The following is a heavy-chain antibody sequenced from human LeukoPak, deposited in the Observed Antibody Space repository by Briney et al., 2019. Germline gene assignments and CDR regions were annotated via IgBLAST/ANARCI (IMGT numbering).Heavy chain of an antibody. Sequence: GASVKVSCKASGDTFSSYAISWVRQAPGQGLEWMGRIIPILGIANYAQKFQGRVTITADKSTSTAYMELSSLRSEDTAVYYCARDLGTAVAGRSPSHDWGQGTLVTVSS. CDR3: ARDLGTAVAGRSPSHD. D-gene: IGHD6-19*01. CDR1: GDTFSSYA. J-gene: IGHJ4*02. V-gene: IGHV1-69*04. CDR2: IIPILGIA.